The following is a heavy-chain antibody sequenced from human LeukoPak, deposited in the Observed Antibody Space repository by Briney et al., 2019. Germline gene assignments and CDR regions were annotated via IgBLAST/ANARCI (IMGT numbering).Heavy chain of an antibody. CDR3: ASDSGSYLDTFDI. CDR2: IYYSGST. CDR1: GSSISSYY. Sequence: SETLSLTCTVSGSSISSYYWSWIRQPPGKGLEWLGCIYYSGSTKYNPSLKSRVTVSLDTSKNQFSLKLSSVTAADTAVYYCASDSGSYLDTFDIWGQGTMVTVSS. J-gene: IGHJ3*02. D-gene: IGHD1-26*01. V-gene: IGHV4-59*08.